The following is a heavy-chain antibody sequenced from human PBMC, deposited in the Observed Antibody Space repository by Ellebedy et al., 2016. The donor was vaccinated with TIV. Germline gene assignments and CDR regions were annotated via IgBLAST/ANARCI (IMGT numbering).Heavy chain of an antibody. CDR3: VKWGYRYGYGDY. CDR2: ISSDGGSP. J-gene: IGHJ4*02. CDR1: GFTFSSYA. D-gene: IGHD5-18*01. Sequence: PGGSLRLSCSASGFTFSSYAMQWVRQAQGKGLEYVSAISSDGGSPYYADSVKGRFTISRDNSKNTLYLQMSSLRAEDTAVYYCVKWGYRYGYGDYWGQGTLVTVSS. V-gene: IGHV3-64D*09.